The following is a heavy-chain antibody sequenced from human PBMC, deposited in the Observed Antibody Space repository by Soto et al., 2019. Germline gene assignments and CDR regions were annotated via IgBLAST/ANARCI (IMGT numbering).Heavy chain of an antibody. Sequence: QITLKESGPTLVKPTQTLTLTCTFSGFSLSTSGVGVGWIRQPPGKALEWLALIYWDDDKRYSPSLKSRLTITKDTSKNQVVLTMTNMDPVDTATYYCAHSTQYSSLLLWFGGFDYWGQGTLVTVSS. CDR3: AHSTQYSSLLLWFGGFDY. V-gene: IGHV2-5*02. CDR1: GFSLSTSGVG. CDR2: IYWDDDK. J-gene: IGHJ4*02. D-gene: IGHD3-10*01.